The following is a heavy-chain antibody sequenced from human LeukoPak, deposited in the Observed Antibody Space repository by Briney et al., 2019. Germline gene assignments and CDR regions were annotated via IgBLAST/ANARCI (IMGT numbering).Heavy chain of an antibody. CDR1: GFTFSSYA. D-gene: IGHD4-17*01. V-gene: IGHV3-23*01. Sequence: GGSLRLSRAASGFTFSSYAMSWVRQAPGKGLEWVSAISGSGGSTYYADSVKGRFTISRDNSKNTLYLQMNSLRAEDTAVYYCAKDQGYGDYAHYYYGMDVWGQGTTVTVSS. CDR3: AKDQGYGDYAHYYYGMDV. J-gene: IGHJ6*02. CDR2: ISGSGGST.